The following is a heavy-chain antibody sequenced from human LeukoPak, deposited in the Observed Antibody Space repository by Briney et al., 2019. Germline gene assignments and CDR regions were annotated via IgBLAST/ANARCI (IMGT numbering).Heavy chain of an antibody. V-gene: IGHV3-48*03. J-gene: IGHJ4*02. Sequence: GGSLRLSCAPSGFTFSSYEMNWVRQAPGKGLEWVSYISSSGSTIYYADSVKGRFTISRDNANNSPYLQMNSLRAEDTAVYYCARDVVEQQLDLDYWGQGTLVTVSS. CDR2: ISSSGSTI. CDR3: ARDVVEQQLDLDY. CDR1: GFTFSSYE. D-gene: IGHD6-13*01.